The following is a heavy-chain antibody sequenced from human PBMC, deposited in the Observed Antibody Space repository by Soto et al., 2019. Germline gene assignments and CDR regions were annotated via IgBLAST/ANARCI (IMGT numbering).Heavy chain of an antibody. D-gene: IGHD3-3*01. CDR3: AKGRYDFWSPYYFDS. CDR1: GLNFDDFA. Sequence: LRLSCVGTGLNFDDFAMHWVRQAPGKGLEWVSGITWNSRVLAYADSVKGRFTISRDNARNSLYLQMDSLRDEDTALYYCAKGRYDFWSPYYFDSWGQGTLVTVS. V-gene: IGHV3-9*01. CDR2: ITWNSRVL. J-gene: IGHJ4*02.